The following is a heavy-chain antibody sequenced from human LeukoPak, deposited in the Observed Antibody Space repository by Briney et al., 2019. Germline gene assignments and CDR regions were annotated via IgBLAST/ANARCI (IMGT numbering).Heavy chain of an antibody. J-gene: IGHJ4*02. CDR2: ISVYNGNT. CDR1: GYTFTSYA. D-gene: IGHD5-18*01. V-gene: IGHV1-18*01. Sequence: ASVKVSCKASGYTFTSYAITWVRQAPGQGLEWMGWISVYNGNTNYAQKLQGRVTMTTDTSTSTAYMELRSLRSDDTAVYYCARDQQVDTTTIDYWGQGTLVTVSS. CDR3: ARDQQVDTTTIDY.